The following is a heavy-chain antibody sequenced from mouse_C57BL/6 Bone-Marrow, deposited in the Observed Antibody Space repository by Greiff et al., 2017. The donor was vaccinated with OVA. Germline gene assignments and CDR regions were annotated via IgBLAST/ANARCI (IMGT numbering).Heavy chain of an antibody. CDR2: IYPGDGDT. CDR1: GYAFSSSW. Sequence: QVQLKESGPELVKPGASVKISCKASGYAFSSSWMNWVKQRPGKGLEWIGRIYPGDGDTNYNGKFKGKATLTADKSSSTAYMQLSSLTSEDSAVYFCARSGAYYYGSSSWYFDVWGTGTTVTVSS. D-gene: IGHD1-1*01. J-gene: IGHJ1*03. V-gene: IGHV1-82*01. CDR3: ARSGAYYYGSSSWYFDV.